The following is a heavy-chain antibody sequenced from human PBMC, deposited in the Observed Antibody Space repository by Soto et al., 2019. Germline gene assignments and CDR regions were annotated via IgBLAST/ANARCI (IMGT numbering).Heavy chain of an antibody. CDR3: ARDSITIFGVVIRHFDY. V-gene: IGHV3-48*02. CDR2: ISSSSTI. D-gene: IGHD3-3*01. J-gene: IGHJ4*02. Sequence: GGSLRLSCAASGFTFSSYSMNWVRQAPGKGLEWVSYISSSSTIYYADSVKGRFTISRDNAKNSLYLQMNSLRDEDTAVYYCARDSITIFGVVIRHFDYWGQGTLVTVSS. CDR1: GFTFSSYS.